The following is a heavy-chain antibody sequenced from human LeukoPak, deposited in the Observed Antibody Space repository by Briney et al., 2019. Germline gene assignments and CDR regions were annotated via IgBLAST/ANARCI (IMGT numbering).Heavy chain of an antibody. CDR3: SRKQLIPYYFDY. V-gene: IGHV2-5*02. Sequence: SGPTLVKPTRTLTLTCTFSGFSLSTSGVGVGRIRQPPGKALEWLALIYWDDDKRYSPSLKSRLTITKDTSKNQVVLTMTNMDPADTATYYCSRKQLIPYYFDYWGQGTLVTVSS. CDR2: IYWDDDK. CDR1: GFSLSTSGVG. D-gene: IGHD6-19*01. J-gene: IGHJ4*02.